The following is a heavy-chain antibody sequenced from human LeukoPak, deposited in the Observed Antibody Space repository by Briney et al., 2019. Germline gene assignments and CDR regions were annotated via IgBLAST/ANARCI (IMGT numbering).Heavy chain of an antibody. D-gene: IGHD3-10*01. J-gene: IGHJ4*02. V-gene: IGHV4-59*08. CDR1: GGSISSYY. CDR2: IYYSGST. CDR3: TKGRGI. Sequence: SETLSLTCTVSGGSISSYYWSWIRQPPGKGLEWIGYIYYSGSTNYNPSLKSRVTISVETSKNQFSLKLTSVTAADTAVYYCTKGRGIWGQGTLVIVSS.